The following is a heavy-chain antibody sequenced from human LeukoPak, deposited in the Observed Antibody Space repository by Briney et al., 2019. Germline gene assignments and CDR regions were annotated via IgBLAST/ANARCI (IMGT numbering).Heavy chain of an antibody. Sequence: GGSLRLSCAASGFTFSSYGMSWVRQAPGKGLEWVSAISGSGGSTYYADSVKGRFTIPRDNSKNTLYLQMNSLRAEDTAVYYCAKVDSGIVATGSPYFDYWGQGTLVTVSS. V-gene: IGHV3-23*01. CDR1: GFTFSSYG. J-gene: IGHJ4*02. CDR3: AKVDSGIVATGSPYFDY. D-gene: IGHD6-13*01. CDR2: ISGSGGST.